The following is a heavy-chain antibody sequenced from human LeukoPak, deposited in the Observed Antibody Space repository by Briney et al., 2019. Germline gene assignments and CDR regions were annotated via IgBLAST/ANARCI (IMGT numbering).Heavy chain of an antibody. CDR2: IQFDGSNT. D-gene: IGHD2-2*03. Sequence: GGSLRLSCAASGFTFNRYWMDWVRQAPGKGLVWVARIQFDGSNTYYADSVKGRFTISRDNAKNSLYLQMNSLRAEDTAVYYCARAIGYCSSTSCYNWFDPWGQGTLVTVSS. V-gene: IGHV3-74*01. CDR3: ARAIGYCSSTSCYNWFDP. J-gene: IGHJ5*02. CDR1: GFTFNRYW.